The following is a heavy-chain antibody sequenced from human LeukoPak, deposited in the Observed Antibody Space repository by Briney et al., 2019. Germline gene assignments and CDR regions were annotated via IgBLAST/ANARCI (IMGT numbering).Heavy chain of an antibody. CDR1: GGTFSSYA. D-gene: IGHD1-26*01. Sequence: SVKVSCKASGGTFSSYAISWVRQAPGQGLEWMGRIIPILGIANYAQKFQGRVTITADKSTSTAYMELRSLTSDDTAVYYCARGLGATTSDAFDIWGQGTMVTVSS. CDR2: IIPILGIA. J-gene: IGHJ3*02. V-gene: IGHV1-69*04. CDR3: ARGLGATTSDAFDI.